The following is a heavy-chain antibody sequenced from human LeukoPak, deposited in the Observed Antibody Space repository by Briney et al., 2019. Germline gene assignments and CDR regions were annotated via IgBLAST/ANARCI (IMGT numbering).Heavy chain of an antibody. Sequence: GSSVKVSCKASGGTFSSYAISWVRQAPGQGLEWMGGIIPIFGTASYAQKFQGGVTITTDESTRTAYMELSSLRSEDTAVYYCAGPHQGLLRLGELSLYDAFDIWGQGTMVTVSS. CDR2: IIPIFGTA. J-gene: IGHJ3*02. V-gene: IGHV1-69*05. D-gene: IGHD3-16*02. CDR3: AGPHQGLLRLGELSLYDAFDI. CDR1: GGTFSSYA.